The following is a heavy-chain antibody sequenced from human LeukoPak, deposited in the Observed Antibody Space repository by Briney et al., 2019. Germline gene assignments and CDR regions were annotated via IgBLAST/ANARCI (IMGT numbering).Heavy chain of an antibody. J-gene: IGHJ6*03. D-gene: IGHD6-13*01. Sequence: SVKVSCKAPGGTFSSFALSWVRQAPGQGLEWTGGIIPIFGTANYAQKFQGRVTIYSDASTSTDYMELSSLRSEDTAVYYCARDVRVKQQLTIRGSDYFYYMDVWGNGTTVIVSS. CDR2: IIPIFGTA. CDR1: GGTFSSFA. CDR3: ARDVRVKQQLTIRGSDYFYYMDV. V-gene: IGHV1-69*13.